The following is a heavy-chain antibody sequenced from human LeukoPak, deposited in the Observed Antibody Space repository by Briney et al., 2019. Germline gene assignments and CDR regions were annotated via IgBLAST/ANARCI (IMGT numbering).Heavy chain of an antibody. Sequence: QPGGSLRLSCAASGFTFSGYWMSWGRQAPGKGLEWVANIERDGSDKDYVNSVKGRFTISRDNTKNTLYLQMNSLSAEDTAFYYCASRSAPCGLDSWGQGPLVPVSS. CDR3: ASRSAPCGLDS. J-gene: IGHJ5*01. CDR2: IERDGSDK. CDR1: GFTFSGYW. V-gene: IGHV3-7*03. D-gene: IGHD2-21*01.